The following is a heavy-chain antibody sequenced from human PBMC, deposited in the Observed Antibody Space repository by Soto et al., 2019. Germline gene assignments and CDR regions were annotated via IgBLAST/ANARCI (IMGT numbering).Heavy chain of an antibody. CDR1: GFTFSSYW. D-gene: IGHD3-22*01. J-gene: IGHJ4*02. V-gene: IGHV3-74*03. CDR2: INSDGSST. CDR3: AGRNSGYCDY. Sequence: EVQLVESGGGLVQPGGSLRLSCAASGFTFSSYWMHWVRQAPGKGLVWVSRINSDGSSTTYADSVKGRFTISRDNAKNTLYLQMNSLRDEDTAVYYCAGRNSGYCDYWGQGILVTVSS.